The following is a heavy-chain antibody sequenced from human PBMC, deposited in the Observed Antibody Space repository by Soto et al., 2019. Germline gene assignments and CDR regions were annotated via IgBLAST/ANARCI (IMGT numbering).Heavy chain of an antibody. CDR3: ARSLNYDFWSGYDY. J-gene: IGHJ4*02. CDR2: IGTAGDP. CDR1: GFTFSSYD. V-gene: IGHV3-13*05. Sequence: EVQLVESGGGLVQPGGSLRLSCAASGFTFSSYDMHWVRQATGKGLEWVSAIGTAGDPYYPGSVKGRFTISRENAKNSLYLQMNSLRAGDTAVYYCARSLNYDFWSGYDYWGQGTLVTVSS. D-gene: IGHD3-3*01.